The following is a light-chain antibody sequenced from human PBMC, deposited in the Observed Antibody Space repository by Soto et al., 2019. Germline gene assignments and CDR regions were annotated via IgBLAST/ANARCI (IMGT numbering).Light chain of an antibody. V-gene: IGLV1-44*01. J-gene: IGLJ7*01. CDR3: AAWDDSLNGAV. Sequence: QSVLTQPPSASGTPGQRVTISCSGSSSNIGTNSVNWYQQVPGTAPKVLIYSNNQRPSGVPDRFSGSKSGTSASLAISGLQSEDEDDYYCAAWDDSLNGAVFGGGTQLTVL. CDR2: SNN. CDR1: SSNIGTNS.